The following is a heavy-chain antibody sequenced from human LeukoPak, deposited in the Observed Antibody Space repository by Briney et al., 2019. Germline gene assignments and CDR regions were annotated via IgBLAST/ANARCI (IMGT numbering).Heavy chain of an antibody. V-gene: IGHV3-23*01. CDR2: ISGGSEDT. CDR3: ARTIAQYSNSWLYFYYGLDV. J-gene: IGHJ6*02. D-gene: IGHD6-13*01. CDR1: GFAFGGYA. Sequence: GGSLRLSCTASGFAFGGYAMSWVRQAPGKGLEWVSAISGGSEDTYYAGSVKGRFTISRANSKRTLYLQMNSLRAEDTAVFYCARTIAQYSNSWLYFYYGLDVWGQGATVTVS.